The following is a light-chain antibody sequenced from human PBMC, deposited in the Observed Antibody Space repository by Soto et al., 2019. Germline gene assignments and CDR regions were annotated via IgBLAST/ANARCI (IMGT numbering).Light chain of an antibody. CDR1: QNINIY. CDR2: DAS. Sequence: DIQMTQSPSSLSASVGDRVTITCQASQNINIYLNWYQQSPGRAPKLLIYDASSLEKGVPSRFSRTGSGTHFTLTISRLQPEDIATYYCQPYDDLPFTFGPGTKVDIK. CDR3: QPYDDLPFT. V-gene: IGKV1-33*01. J-gene: IGKJ3*01.